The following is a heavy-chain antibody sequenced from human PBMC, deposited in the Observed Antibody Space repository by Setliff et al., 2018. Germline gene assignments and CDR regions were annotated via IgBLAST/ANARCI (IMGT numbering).Heavy chain of an antibody. CDR2: VHFTGST. CDR3: ARKVEQWLTPHFDY. D-gene: IGHD6-19*01. V-gene: IGHV4-59*01. J-gene: IGHJ4*02. Sequence: SETLSLTCNVSGASIRNFYWTWIRQHPGKGLEWIGYVHFTGSTNYNPSLKSRVTMSVDVSKSQFSLRLSSVTAADTAVYYCARKVEQWLTPHFDYWGQGALVTVSS. CDR1: GASIRNFY.